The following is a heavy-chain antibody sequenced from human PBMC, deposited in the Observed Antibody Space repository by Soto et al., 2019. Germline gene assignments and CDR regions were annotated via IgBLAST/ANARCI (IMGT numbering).Heavy chain of an antibody. Sequence: GGSLRLSCAASGFTFSSYVMHWVRQAPGKGLEWVAVISYDGSNKYYVDSVKGRFTISRDNSKNTLYLQMNSLRPEDTAVYYCAKELMRLSAAGTFDYWGQGTLVTVSS. J-gene: IGHJ4*02. CDR3: AKELMRLSAAGTFDY. V-gene: IGHV3-30*18. D-gene: IGHD6-13*01. CDR1: GFTFSSYV. CDR2: ISYDGSNK.